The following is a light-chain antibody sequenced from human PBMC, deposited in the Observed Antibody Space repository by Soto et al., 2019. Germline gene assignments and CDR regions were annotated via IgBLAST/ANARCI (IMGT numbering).Light chain of an antibody. J-gene: IGKJ2*02. CDR2: DAS. Sequence: EVVLTQSPATLSLFPGESATLSCRASETISNQLAWYQQKPGQAPRLLMYDASHRVTGIPARFSGSGSGTDFTLIISSLEPGDFAVYYCQHRSDWPPICTFGQGTKVDIK. CDR3: QHRSDWPPICT. CDR1: ETISNQ. V-gene: IGKV3-11*01.